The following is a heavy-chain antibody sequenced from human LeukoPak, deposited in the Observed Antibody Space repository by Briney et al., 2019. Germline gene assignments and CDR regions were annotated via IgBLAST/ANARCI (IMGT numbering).Heavy chain of an antibody. D-gene: IGHD3-16*01. CDR1: GFIFTDHL. CDR3: ARAVDVADY. CDR2: IKEDESAK. Sequence: GGSLRLSCAASGFIFTDHLRSWFRQAPGKGLEWVANIKEDESAKFYADSVRGRFTISRDNAKNSLYLQMNNMRVEDTAVYYCARAVDVADYWGRGNLVTVSS. V-gene: IGHV3-7*01. J-gene: IGHJ4*02.